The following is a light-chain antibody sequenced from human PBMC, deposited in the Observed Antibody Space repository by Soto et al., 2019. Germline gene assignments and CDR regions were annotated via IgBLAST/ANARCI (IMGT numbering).Light chain of an antibody. CDR3: TSYTSTIPYV. J-gene: IGLJ1*01. CDR2: EVS. V-gene: IGLV2-14*02. CDR1: SSDVGSYNL. Sequence: QSVLTQPASVSGSPEQSITISCTGTSSDVGSYNLVSWYQQYPGKAPKLIIYEVSDRPSGVSPRFSGSKSGNTASLTISGLQVEDEADYFCTSYTSTIPYVFGSGTKVTVL.